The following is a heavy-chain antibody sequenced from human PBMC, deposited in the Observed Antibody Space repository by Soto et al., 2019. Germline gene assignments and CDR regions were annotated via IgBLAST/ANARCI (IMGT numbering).Heavy chain of an antibody. Sequence: ASVKVSCQASGYTYTSYGSSRVRQAPGEGLEWMGWISAYNGNRNYAQKLQGRVNMTTDTPTSKPYMELRRLRSDDTAVDYCARESRHRFGELVRPLYQYYGMDVWG. CDR3: ARESRHRFGELVRPLYQYYGMDV. J-gene: IGHJ6*04. V-gene: IGHV1-18*04. D-gene: IGHD3-10*01. CDR2: ISAYNGNR. CDR1: GYTYTSYG.